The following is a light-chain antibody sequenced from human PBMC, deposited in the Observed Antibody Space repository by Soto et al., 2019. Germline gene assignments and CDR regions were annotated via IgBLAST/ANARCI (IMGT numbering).Light chain of an antibody. V-gene: IGKV1-9*01. Sequence: IQLTQSPSSLSASVGDRVTITCRASQGISSYLAWYQQKPGKAPKLLIYAASTLQSGVPSRFSGSGSGTDFTLTISSLQPEDFATYYCQQLNSYPPSVGPGTKVDSK. CDR1: QGISSY. CDR3: QQLNSYPPS. CDR2: AAS. J-gene: IGKJ3*01.